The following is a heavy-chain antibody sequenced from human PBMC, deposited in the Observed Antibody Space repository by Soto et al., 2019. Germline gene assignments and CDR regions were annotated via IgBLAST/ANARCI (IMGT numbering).Heavy chain of an antibody. V-gene: IGHV1-2*04. CDR3: ARGDSTDCSNGVCSFFYNHDMDV. CDR1: GYSFTDYH. Sequence: GASVKVSCKASGYSFTDYHIHWVRQAPGQGLEWLGRINPKSGGPRTAQKFQGWVTMTTDTSISTASMELTRLPADDTAIYYCARGDSTDCSNGVCSFFYNHDMDVWGQGTTVTVSS. CDR2: INPKSGGP. D-gene: IGHD2-8*01. J-gene: IGHJ6*02.